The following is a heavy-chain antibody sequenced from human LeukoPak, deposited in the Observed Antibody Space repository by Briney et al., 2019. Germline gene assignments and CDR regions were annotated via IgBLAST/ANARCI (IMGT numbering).Heavy chain of an antibody. D-gene: IGHD2-15*01. CDR1: GYTFTSYG. Sequence: GASVKVSCKASGYTFTSYGISWVRQAPGQGLEWMGWISAYNGNTNYAQKLQGRVTMTTDTSTSTAYMELRSLRSEDTAVYYCAGYCSGDCGGYYYFDYWGQGTLVTVSS. CDR3: AGYCSGDCGGYYYFDY. J-gene: IGHJ4*02. CDR2: ISAYNGNT. V-gene: IGHV1-18*04.